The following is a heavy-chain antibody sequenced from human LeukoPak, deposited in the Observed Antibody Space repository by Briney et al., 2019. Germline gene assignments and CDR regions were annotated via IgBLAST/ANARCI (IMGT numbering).Heavy chain of an antibody. CDR1: GFTFSNYA. CDR3: AKGFLASCSGTRCYPFDH. Sequence: GGSLRLSCAASGFTFSNYAMNWVRQTPGKGLEGVSSIVGSGGNTYHADSVKGRFTISRDNSENTVYMQMDSLRAEDTAVYYCAKGFLASCSGTRCYPFDHWGQGTPVTVSS. J-gene: IGHJ4*02. D-gene: IGHD2-15*01. CDR2: IVGSGGNT. V-gene: IGHV3-23*01.